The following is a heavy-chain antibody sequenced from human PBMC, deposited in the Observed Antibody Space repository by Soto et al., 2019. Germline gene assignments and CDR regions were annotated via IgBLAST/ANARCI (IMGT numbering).Heavy chain of an antibody. CDR3: AKNLRGSSQYYYYYYGMDV. CDR1: GFTFSSYA. J-gene: IGHJ6*02. CDR2: ISGSGGST. D-gene: IGHD6-6*01. Sequence: GGSLRLSCAASGFTFSSYAMSWVRQAPGKGLEWVSAISGSGGSTYYADSVKGRFTISRDNSKNTLYLQMNSLRAEDTAVYYCAKNLRGSSQYYYYYYGMDVWGQGTTVTVSS. V-gene: IGHV3-23*01.